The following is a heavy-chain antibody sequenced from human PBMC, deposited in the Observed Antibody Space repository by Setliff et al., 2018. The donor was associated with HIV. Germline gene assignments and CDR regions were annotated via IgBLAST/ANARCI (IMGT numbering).Heavy chain of an antibody. CDR1: GFTFSSYE. CDR3: ARAVGPGAIHF. J-gene: IGHJ4*02. CDR2: ISSSGSTI. V-gene: IGHV3-48*03. D-gene: IGHD3-10*01. Sequence: QPGGSLRLSCAASGFTFSSYEMNWVRQAPGKGLEWVSYISSSGSTIYYADPVKGRFTISRDNAKNSLYLQMDSLRAEDTAVYYCARAVGPGAIHFWGQGTLVTVSS.